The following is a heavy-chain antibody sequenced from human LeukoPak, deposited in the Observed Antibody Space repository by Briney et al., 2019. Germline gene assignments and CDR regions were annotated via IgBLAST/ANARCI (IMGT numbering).Heavy chain of an antibody. D-gene: IGHD1-26*01. Sequence: PGGSLRLSCAASGFTFSDAWISWVRQAPGKGLEWVGRIKSKTDGGTTDYAAPVKGRFTISRDDSKNTLYLQMNSLKTEDTAVYYCTTRGGSFSIFDYWGQGTLVTVSS. CDR2: IKSKTDGGTT. CDR1: GFTFSDAW. CDR3: TTRGGSFSIFDY. J-gene: IGHJ4*02. V-gene: IGHV3-15*01.